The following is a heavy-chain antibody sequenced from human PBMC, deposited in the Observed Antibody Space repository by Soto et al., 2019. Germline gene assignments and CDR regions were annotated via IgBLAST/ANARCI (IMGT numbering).Heavy chain of an antibody. V-gene: IGHV6-1*01. Sequence: SQTLSLTCAISGDSVSSNSAAWNWIRQSPSRGLEWLGRTYYRSKWYNDYAVSVKSRITINPDTSKNQFSLQLNSVTPEDTAVYYCARDAQYTWNHLLYYMDVWGKGTTVTVSS. J-gene: IGHJ6*03. CDR3: ARDAQYTWNHLLYYMDV. CDR2: TYYRSKWYN. D-gene: IGHD1-20*01. CDR1: GDSVSSNSAA.